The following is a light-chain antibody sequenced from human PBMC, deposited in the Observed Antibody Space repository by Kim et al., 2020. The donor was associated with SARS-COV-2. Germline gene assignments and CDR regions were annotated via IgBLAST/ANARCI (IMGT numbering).Light chain of an antibody. CDR1: KLGDKY. CDR2: QDS. Sequence: SYELTQPPSVSVSPGHTASITCSGDKLGDKYACWYQQKPGQSPVLVIYQDSKRPSGIPERFSGSNSGNTATLTISGTQAMDEADYYCQAWDSNNYVFGTG. J-gene: IGLJ1*01. V-gene: IGLV3-1*01. CDR3: QAWDSNNYV.